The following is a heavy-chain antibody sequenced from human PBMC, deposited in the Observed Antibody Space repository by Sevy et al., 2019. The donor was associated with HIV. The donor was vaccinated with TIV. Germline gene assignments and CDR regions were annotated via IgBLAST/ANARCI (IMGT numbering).Heavy chain of an antibody. J-gene: IGHJ5*01. CDR2: MNSHNGNT. CDR1: GYSFTSYYD. D-gene: IGHD6-19*01. CDR3: ARGGAGYSSGWGDF. V-gene: IGHV1-8*01. Sequence: ASVKVSCTASGYSFTSYYDIHWVRQAAGQGLEWMGWMNSHNGNTAHAEKFRDRLIMTRDASVSTAYMELISLRSDDTAVYFCARGGAGYSSGWGDFWGQGTLVTVSS.